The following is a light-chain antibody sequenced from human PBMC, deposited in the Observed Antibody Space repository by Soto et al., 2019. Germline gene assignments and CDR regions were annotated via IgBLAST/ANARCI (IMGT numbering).Light chain of an antibody. J-gene: IGKJ1*01. CDR3: QVRDVWPS. CDR1: QSVSTS. Sequence: IVLTQSPVTLALSPEESAVLSCRANQSVSTSLAWYQHKPGQAPRLFIYDASKRAPGIPARFTGSGSGTDFTLTISSLEPEDIAVYYCQVRDVWPSFGQGTKV. V-gene: IGKV3-11*01. CDR2: DAS.